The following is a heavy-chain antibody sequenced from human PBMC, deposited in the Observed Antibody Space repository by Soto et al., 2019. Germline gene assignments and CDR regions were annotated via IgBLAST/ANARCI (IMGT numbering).Heavy chain of an antibody. V-gene: IGHV3-7*04. Sequence: EVQLVDSGGGLVQPGGSLRLSCAASGFIFSSHRMSWVRQAPGKGLEWVANIKQDGSEKYYVDSVKGRITISRDNAKNSLYLQMNSLRAEDTAVYYCARVVGAPNWFDPWGQGTLVTVSS. CDR1: GFIFSSHR. CDR3: ARVVGAPNWFDP. J-gene: IGHJ5*02. CDR2: IKQDGSEK. D-gene: IGHD1-26*01.